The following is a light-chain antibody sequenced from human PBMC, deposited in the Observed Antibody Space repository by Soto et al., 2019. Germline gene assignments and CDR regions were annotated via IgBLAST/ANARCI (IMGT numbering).Light chain of an antibody. CDR2: GAS. Sequence: EIVLTQSPATLSAFPGDRVTLSCRASQSVDNSHVAWYQQRRGLPPRLLIYGASNRATGIPDRFSGSGSGADFTLTISRLEPEDFAVYFCQQYGNSPPGTFGHGTRLEIK. CDR3: QQYGNSPPGT. V-gene: IGKV3-20*01. J-gene: IGKJ5*01. CDR1: QSVDNSH.